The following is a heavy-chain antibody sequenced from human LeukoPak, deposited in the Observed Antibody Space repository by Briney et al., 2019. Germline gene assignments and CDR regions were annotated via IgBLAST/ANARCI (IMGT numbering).Heavy chain of an antibody. J-gene: IGHJ4*02. CDR1: GVTLCNYA. CDR3: AKDRDCSSSGCYVFAN. Sequence: GGSLTLSCAASGVTLCNYAMTWIRQAPGKGLQWVSVISGDGESTYYADSVRGRFAISRDNSKNTMYLQMNNLRAEDTAIYYCAKDRDCSSSGCYVFANWGQGTLVTVSS. D-gene: IGHD2-2*01. CDR2: ISGDGEST. V-gene: IGHV3-23*01.